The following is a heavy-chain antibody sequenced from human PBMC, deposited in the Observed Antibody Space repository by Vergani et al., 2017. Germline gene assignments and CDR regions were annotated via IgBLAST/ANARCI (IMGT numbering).Heavy chain of an antibody. Sequence: QVQLVQSGAEVKKPGSSVKVSCKASGGTFSSYAISWVRQAPGQGLEWMGRIIPIFGTATYAQRFQGRVTITSDESTSTAYMELSSLRSEDTAMYYCARXNCSSTSCYGPLAYWGQGTLVTVSS. CDR1: GGTFSSYA. V-gene: IGHV1-69*13. CDR3: ARXNCSSTSCYGPLAY. CDR2: IIPIFGTA. J-gene: IGHJ4*02. D-gene: IGHD2-2*01.